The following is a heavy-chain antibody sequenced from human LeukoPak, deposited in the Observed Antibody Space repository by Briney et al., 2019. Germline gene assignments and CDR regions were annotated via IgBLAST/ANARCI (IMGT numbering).Heavy chain of an antibody. D-gene: IGHD4-17*01. CDR3: AIFQGTYGDNENDY. Sequence: GASVKVSCKASGGTFRSYAITWVRQAPGKGLEWMGGIIPMINTPKYAQKFQGRASITADESTSTGYMEVSSLRSEDTAVYYCAIFQGTYGDNENDYWGQGTLVTVSS. J-gene: IGHJ4*02. CDR1: GGTFRSYA. CDR2: IIPMINTP. V-gene: IGHV1-69*01.